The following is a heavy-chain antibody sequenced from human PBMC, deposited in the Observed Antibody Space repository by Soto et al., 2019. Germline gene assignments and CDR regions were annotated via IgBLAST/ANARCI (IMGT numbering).Heavy chain of an antibody. CDR1: EFTFSNYA. V-gene: IGHV3-23*01. J-gene: IGHJ3*01. D-gene: IGHD3-16*01. CDR2: ITDSGGRS. CDR3: SEDRGKFDYDGIYDDIEV. Sequence: EMRLLESGGGLVQPGGSLRLSCAASEFTFSNYAMSWVRQAPGKGLEWVLGITDSGGRSYYADSVKGRSTISRDNSKDRLYLQMNSLRDEYTALYFCSEDRGKFDYDGIYDDIEVWGQGTKVTVSS.